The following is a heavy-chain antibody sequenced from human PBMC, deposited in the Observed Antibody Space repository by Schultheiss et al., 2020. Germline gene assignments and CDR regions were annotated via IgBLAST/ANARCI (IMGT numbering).Heavy chain of an antibody. J-gene: IGHJ4*02. V-gene: IGHV3-23*01. CDR2: ISGSGGST. D-gene: IGHD1-26*01. CDR3: ARDAPFVVGATSYYFDY. CDR1: GFTFSSYA. Sequence: GGSLRLSCAASGFTFSSYAMSWVRQAPGKGLEWVSAISGSGGSTYYADSVKGRFTISRDNSKNTLYLQMNSLRAEDTAVYYCARDAPFVVGATSYYFDYWGQGTLVTVS.